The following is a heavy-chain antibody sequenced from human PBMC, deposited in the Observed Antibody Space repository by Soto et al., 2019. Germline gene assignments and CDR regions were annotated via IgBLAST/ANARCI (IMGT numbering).Heavy chain of an antibody. CDR2: ISYDGSNK. V-gene: IGHV3-30*03. CDR3: ARDPLQLSHMDV. Sequence: GGSLRLSCAASGFTFSSYGMHWVRQAPGKGLEWVAVISYDGSNKYYADSVKGRFTISRDNAKNSLYLQMNSLRAEDTAVYYCARDPLQLSHMDVWGKGTTVTVSS. J-gene: IGHJ6*03. D-gene: IGHD5-18*01. CDR1: GFTFSSYG.